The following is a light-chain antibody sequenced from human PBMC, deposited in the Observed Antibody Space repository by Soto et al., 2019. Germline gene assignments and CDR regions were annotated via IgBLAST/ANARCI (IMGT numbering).Light chain of an antibody. J-gene: IGLJ2*01. CDR3: SSFTGSSTLV. V-gene: IGLV2-18*02. CDR1: SSDVGSYNR. Sequence: QSALTQPPSVSGSPGQSVTISCTGTSSDVGSYNRVSWYQQPPGTAPKLMIYEVSNRPSGVPDRFSGSKSGNTACLTICGLQAEDEAGYYCSSFTGSSTLVFGGGTKLTVL. CDR2: EVS.